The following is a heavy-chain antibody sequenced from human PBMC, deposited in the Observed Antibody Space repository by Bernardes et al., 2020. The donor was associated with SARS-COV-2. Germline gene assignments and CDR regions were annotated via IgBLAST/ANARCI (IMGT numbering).Heavy chain of an antibody. Sequence: GGSLRLSCAASGFTFSTYSMKWVRQAPGKGLEWVSSISGSGDSMTHADSMEGRFTISRDNSKNSLYLQMNSLRVEDTAVYFCAREIEIPVGRAFRPLDYWGLGTWVIVSS. CDR1: GFTFSTYS. D-gene: IGHD1-26*01. J-gene: IGHJ4*02. CDR2: ISGSGDSM. V-gene: IGHV3-21*01. CDR3: AREIEIPVGRAFRPLDY.